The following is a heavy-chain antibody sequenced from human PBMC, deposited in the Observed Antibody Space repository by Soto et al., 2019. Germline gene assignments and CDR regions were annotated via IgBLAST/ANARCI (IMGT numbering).Heavy chain of an antibody. Sequence: QVQLVQSGAEVKKPGSSVKVSCKASGGTFSSYAISWVRQAPGQGLEWMGGIIPIFGTANYAQKFQGRVTITADESTSTAYMELSSRRSEDTAVYYCARGTLGYCSGGSCYPQGYFDYWGQGTLVTVSS. CDR2: IIPIFGTA. D-gene: IGHD2-15*01. CDR1: GGTFSSYA. V-gene: IGHV1-69*01. J-gene: IGHJ4*02. CDR3: ARGTLGYCSGGSCYPQGYFDY.